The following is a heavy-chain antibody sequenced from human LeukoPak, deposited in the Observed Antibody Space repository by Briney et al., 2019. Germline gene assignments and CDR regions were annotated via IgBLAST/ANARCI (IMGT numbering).Heavy chain of an antibody. Sequence: GGSLRLSCAASGFTFSTYAMHWVRQAPGKGLEWVAAISYDGSKRHYADSVKGRFTISRDNSKNMLYLQMNSLRAEDTAVYYCAKPHFDYWGQGTLVIVSS. CDR2: ISYDGSKR. CDR1: GFTFSTYA. J-gene: IGHJ4*02. CDR3: AKPHFDY. V-gene: IGHV3-30*04.